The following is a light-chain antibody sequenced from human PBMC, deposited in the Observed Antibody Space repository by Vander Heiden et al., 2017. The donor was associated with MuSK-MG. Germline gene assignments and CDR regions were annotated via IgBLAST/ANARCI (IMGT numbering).Light chain of an antibody. CDR1: QCLSNH. V-gene: IGKV3-11*01. Sequence: IVLTQSPPTPSLSPGERATISCSVSQCLSNHLTLYHQNSGQAPRLLIYGASTRATGIPGRFSGGGYGIAFTLTIGSLVPDDFAVHYCQQRSTGPPERTFGGGTRLEVK. CDR2: GAS. J-gene: IGKJ4*01. CDR3: QQRSTGPPERT.